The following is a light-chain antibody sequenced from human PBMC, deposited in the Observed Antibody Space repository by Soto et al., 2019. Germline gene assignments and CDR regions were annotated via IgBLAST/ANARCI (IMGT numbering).Light chain of an antibody. V-gene: IGLV2-14*01. CDR3: SSYSSSGTLFV. CDR1: SSDVGGHNY. J-gene: IGLJ1*01. Sequence: QSVLTQPASVSGSPEQSITVSCTGTSSDVGGHNYVSWFQQHPGQAPKLLIYEVTTRPSGVSTRFSGSKSGNTASLTISGLQAEDEADYHCSSYSSSGTLFVFGTGTKVTVL. CDR2: EVT.